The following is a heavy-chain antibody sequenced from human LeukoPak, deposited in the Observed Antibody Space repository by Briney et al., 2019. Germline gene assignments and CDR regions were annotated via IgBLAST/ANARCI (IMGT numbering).Heavy chain of an antibody. V-gene: IGHV1-2*06. D-gene: IGHD6-19*01. Sequence: ASVKVSCKASGYTFTGYYMHWVRQAPGQGLEWMGRINPNSGGTNYAQKFQGRVTMTRDTSISTAYMELSSLRSDDTAVYYCARVEQWLVHKYYFDYWGQGTLVTVSS. CDR3: ARVEQWLVHKYYFDY. J-gene: IGHJ4*02. CDR1: GYTFTGYY. CDR2: INPNSGGT.